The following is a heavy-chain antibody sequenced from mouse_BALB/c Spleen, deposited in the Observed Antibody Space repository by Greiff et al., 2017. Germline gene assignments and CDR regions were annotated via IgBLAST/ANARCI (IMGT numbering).Heavy chain of an antibody. CDR3: ARRGKWGKNYAMDY. Sequence: QVQLQQSGAELMKPGASVKISCKATGYTFSSYWIEWVKQRPGHGLEWIGEILPGSGSTNYNEKFKGKATFTAVTSSNTAYMQLSSLTSEDSAVYYCARRGKWGKNYAMDYWGQGTSVTVSS. CDR2: ILPGSGST. CDR1: GYTFSSYW. D-gene: IGHD2-1*01. J-gene: IGHJ4*01. V-gene: IGHV1-9*01.